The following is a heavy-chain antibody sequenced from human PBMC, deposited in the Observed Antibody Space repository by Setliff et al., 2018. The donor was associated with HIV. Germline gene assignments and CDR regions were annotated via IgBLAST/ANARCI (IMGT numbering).Heavy chain of an antibody. CDR3: ARRGDYGGMGY. CDR2: IYKRGST. D-gene: IGHD4-17*01. Sequence: SETLSLTCSVSGGSITSYHWSWIRQSPGKGLEWIGYIYKRGSTNYNPSLTSRVTISVDTSKNQFSLKLISLTAADTAVYYCARRGDYGGMGYWGLGTLVTVSS. J-gene: IGHJ4*02. V-gene: IGHV4-59*08. CDR1: GGSITSYH.